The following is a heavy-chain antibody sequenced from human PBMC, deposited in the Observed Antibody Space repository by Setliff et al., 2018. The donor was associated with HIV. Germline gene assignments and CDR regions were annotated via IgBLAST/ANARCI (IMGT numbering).Heavy chain of an antibody. D-gene: IGHD3-16*01. V-gene: IGHV5-51*01. Sequence: GESLKISCRASGYAFDNYWIGWVRQMPGKGLEWMGVIYPGDSVTRYGPSFQGQVTISADRSISTAYLQWNSLRASDTAMYYCARLSVITNWFDPWGQGTLVTVSS. J-gene: IGHJ5*02. CDR1: GYAFDNYW. CDR3: ARLSVITNWFDP. CDR2: IYPGDSVT.